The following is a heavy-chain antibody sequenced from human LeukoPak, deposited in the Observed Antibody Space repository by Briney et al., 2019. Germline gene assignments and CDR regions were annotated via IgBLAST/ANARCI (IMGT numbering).Heavy chain of an antibody. J-gene: IGHJ4*02. CDR3: ARVGSGWYYFYYFDY. D-gene: IGHD6-19*01. CDR2: IYYSGST. CDR1: GGSISSYY. Sequence: NPSETLSLTCTVSGGSISSYYWSWLRQPPGKGLEWMGYIYYSGSTNYNPSLKSRVTISVDTSKNQFSLKLSSVTAADTAVYYCARVGSGWYYFYYFDYWGQGTLVTVSS. V-gene: IGHV4-59*01.